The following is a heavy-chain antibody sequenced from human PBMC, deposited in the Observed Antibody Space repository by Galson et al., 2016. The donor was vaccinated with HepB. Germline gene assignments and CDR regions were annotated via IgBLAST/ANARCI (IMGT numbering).Heavy chain of an antibody. D-gene: IGHD6-19*01. CDR3: ARGGKTAVAGEY. CDR1: GYTFTRYP. CDR2: INTNTGNP. J-gene: IGHJ4*02. Sequence: SVKVSCKASGYTFTRYPMNWVRQAPGQGLEWMGWINTNTGNPTYARDFTGRFVFSLDTSVSTAYLQISSLEADDSAIYYWARGGKTAVAGEYWGQGSLVTVSS. V-gene: IGHV7-4-1*02.